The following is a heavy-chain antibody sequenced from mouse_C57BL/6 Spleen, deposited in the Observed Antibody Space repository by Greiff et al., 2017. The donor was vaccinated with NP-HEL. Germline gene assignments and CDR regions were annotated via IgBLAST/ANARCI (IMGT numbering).Heavy chain of an antibody. D-gene: IGHD1-1*01. CDR1: GFTFSSYG. CDR2: ISSGGSYT. CDR3: ARDYGSSPYYFDY. J-gene: IGHJ2*01. V-gene: IGHV5-6*01. Sequence: EVKLMESGGDLVKPGGSLKLSCAASGFTFSSYGMSWVRQTPDKRLEWVATISSGGSYTYYPDSVKGRFTISRDNAKNTLYLQMSSLKSEDTAMYYCARDYGSSPYYFDYWGQGTTLTVSS.